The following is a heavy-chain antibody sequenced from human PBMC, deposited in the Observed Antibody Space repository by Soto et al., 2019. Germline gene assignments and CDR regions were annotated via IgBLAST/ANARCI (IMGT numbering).Heavy chain of an antibody. CDR1: GYTFTSYD. D-gene: IGHD3-10*01. CDR3: AREEYYYGSGSYGWFDP. Sequence: QVQLVQSGAEVKKPGASVKVSCKASGYTFTSYDMHWVRQAPGQRLEWMGWINAGNGNTKYSQKFQGRVTITRDTSASTAYMELSSLRSEDTAVYYCAREEYYYGSGSYGWFDPWGQGTLVTVSS. V-gene: IGHV1-3*01. CDR2: INAGNGNT. J-gene: IGHJ5*02.